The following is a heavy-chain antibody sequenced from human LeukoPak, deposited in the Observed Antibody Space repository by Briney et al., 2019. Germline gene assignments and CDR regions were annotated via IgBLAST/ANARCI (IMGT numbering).Heavy chain of an antibody. V-gene: IGHV4-34*01. CDR2: INYTGST. D-gene: IGHD6-25*01. CDR3: ARVAGYLPTRWFDP. CDR1: GGSFSGFY. J-gene: IGHJ5*02. Sequence: SDTPSLTCAVYGGSFSGFYWSWIRHVPGKGLEWIGEINYTGSTSYNPSLKGRVTISVDTSQNQFFLLLTSVTAADTAVYYCARVAGYLPTRWFDPWGQGTHVTVSS.